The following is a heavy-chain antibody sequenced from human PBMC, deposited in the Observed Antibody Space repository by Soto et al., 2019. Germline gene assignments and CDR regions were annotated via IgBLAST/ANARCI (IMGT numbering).Heavy chain of an antibody. J-gene: IGHJ4*02. CDR3: ASGAHGSGYAFY. CDR2: ISGYNGNT. D-gene: IGHD3-3*01. CDR1: GYVFTTYG. Sequence: ASVKVSCKTSGYVFTTYGVNWVRQAPGQGLEWMGWISGYNGNTNYPQKFQGRVTMTTDTSRSTAYMELRSLTLEDTAVYYCASGAHGSGYAFYWGQRTLVTVSS. V-gene: IGHV1-18*01.